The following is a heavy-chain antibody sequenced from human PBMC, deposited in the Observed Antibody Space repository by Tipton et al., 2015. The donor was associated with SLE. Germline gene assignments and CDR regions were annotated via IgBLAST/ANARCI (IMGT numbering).Heavy chain of an antibody. CDR2: IDTSGSL. V-gene: IGHV4-61*09. D-gene: IGHD3-10*01. CDR1: GGPVSGGNYF. CDR3: ARGFRSSVMSMVRGTVVHSSYHYMDV. J-gene: IGHJ6*03. Sequence: TLSLTCTVSGGPVSGGNYFWSWIRQPAGKGLEWIGHIDTSGSLRYNPSLSSRVTISLDTSEKQISLQPTSVTATDTAVYYCARGFRSSVMSMVRGTVVHSSYHYMDVWGGGSAVTVSS.